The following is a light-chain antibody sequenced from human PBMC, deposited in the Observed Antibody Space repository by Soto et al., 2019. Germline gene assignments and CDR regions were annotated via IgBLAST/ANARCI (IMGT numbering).Light chain of an antibody. V-gene: IGLV2-14*01. J-gene: IGLJ1*01. CDR2: DVS. CDR1: SSDIGVYNH. CDR3: SSFTSTSTNYV. Sequence: QSALTQPASVSGSPGQSITIYCTGTSSDIGVYNHVSWYQQHPGKAPKLMIYDVSNRPSGVSNRFSGSKSGNTASLTISGLQPEDEADYYCSSFTSTSTNYVFGTGTKVTVL.